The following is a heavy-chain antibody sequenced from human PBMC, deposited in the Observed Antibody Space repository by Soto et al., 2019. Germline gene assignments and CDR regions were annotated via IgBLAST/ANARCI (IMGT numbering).Heavy chain of an antibody. J-gene: IGHJ5*02. Sequence: GGSLRLSCAASGFTFSSYAMHWVRQAPGKGLEWVAVISYDGSNKYYADSVKGRFTISRDNSKNTQYLQMNSLRAEDTAVYYCARANGGGNWFDPWGQGTLVTVSS. D-gene: IGHD3-16*01. CDR1: GFTFSSYA. V-gene: IGHV3-30-3*01. CDR3: ARANGGGNWFDP. CDR2: ISYDGSNK.